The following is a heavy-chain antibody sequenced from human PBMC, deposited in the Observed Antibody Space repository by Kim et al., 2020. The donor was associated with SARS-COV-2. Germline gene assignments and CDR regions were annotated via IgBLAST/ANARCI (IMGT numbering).Heavy chain of an antibody. D-gene: IGHD5-18*01. CDR3: ARGQYSYGSGDFDY. J-gene: IGHJ4*02. V-gene: IGHV1-69*01. Sequence: AQELQGRVTTTADESTSTAYMELSSLRSEDTAVYYCARGQYSYGSGDFDYWGQGTLVTVSS.